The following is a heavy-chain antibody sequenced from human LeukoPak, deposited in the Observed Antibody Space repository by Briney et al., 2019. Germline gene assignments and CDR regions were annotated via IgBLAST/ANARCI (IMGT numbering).Heavy chain of an antibody. V-gene: IGHV4-34*01. CDR1: DFSFITYA. CDR3: ARHHRGYWFDP. J-gene: IGHJ5*02. Sequence: GSLRLSCAASDFSFITYAMSWVRQAPGKGLEWIGEINHSGSTNYNPSLKSRVTISVDTSKNQFSLKLSSVTAADTAVYYCARHHRGYWFDPWGQGTLVTVSS. CDR2: INHSGST.